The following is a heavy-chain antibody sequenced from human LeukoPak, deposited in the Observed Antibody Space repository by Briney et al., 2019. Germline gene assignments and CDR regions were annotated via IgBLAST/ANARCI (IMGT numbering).Heavy chain of an antibody. CDR2: IRYDGSNK. J-gene: IGHJ4*02. Sequence: GGSLRLSCAASGFTFSSYGMHWVRQAPGKGLEWVAFIRYDGSNKYYADSVKGRFTISRDNSKNTLYLQMNSLRAEDTAVYYCAKASMIVVVGFDYWGQGTLVTVSS. V-gene: IGHV3-30*02. CDR1: GFTFSSYG. CDR3: AKASMIVVVGFDY. D-gene: IGHD3-22*01.